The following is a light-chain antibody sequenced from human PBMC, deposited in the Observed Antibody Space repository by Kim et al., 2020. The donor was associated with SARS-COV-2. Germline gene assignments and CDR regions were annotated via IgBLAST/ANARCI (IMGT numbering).Light chain of an antibody. V-gene: IGKV3-15*01. CDR3: QQYNNWTS. CDR1: QSVSRN. CDR2: GAT. Sequence: GERANNAGRASQSVSRNLAWYQQKPGQAHRILKYGATTRATGIPARFSGSGSGTEFTLTISSLQYEDFAVYYCQQYNNWTSFGGGTKVDIK. J-gene: IGKJ4*01.